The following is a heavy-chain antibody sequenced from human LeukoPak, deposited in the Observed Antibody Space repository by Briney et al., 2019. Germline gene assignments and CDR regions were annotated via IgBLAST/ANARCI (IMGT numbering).Heavy chain of an antibody. Sequence: SETLSLTCTVSGGSISSSNHYWGWIRQPPGKGLEWIGTIYYSGSTYYNPSLKSRVTISVDTSKNQFSLKLSSVTAADTAVYYCARASFYGSGTYYQRVDYWGQGTLVTVSS. CDR3: ARASFYGSGTYYQRVDY. CDR2: IYYSGST. D-gene: IGHD3-10*01. J-gene: IGHJ4*02. CDR1: GGSISSSNHY. V-gene: IGHV4-39*07.